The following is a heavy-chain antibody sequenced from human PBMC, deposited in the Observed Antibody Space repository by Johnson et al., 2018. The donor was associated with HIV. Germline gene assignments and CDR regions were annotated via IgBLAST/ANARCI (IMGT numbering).Heavy chain of an antibody. D-gene: IGHD3-10*01. J-gene: IGHJ3*01. Sequence: QVQLVESGGGLVKPGGSLRLSCAASGFTFSSYGMHWVRQAPGKGLEWVAFIRYAGSNNYYADSVKGRFTLSRDNSKNQLYLQMTSLRQDDTAVDRCYCMQHFGAGSESKGTFDAWGQGTMVTVSS. V-gene: IGHV3-30*02. CDR2: IRYAGSNN. CDR3: YCMQHFGAGSESKGTFDA. CDR1: GFTFSSYG.